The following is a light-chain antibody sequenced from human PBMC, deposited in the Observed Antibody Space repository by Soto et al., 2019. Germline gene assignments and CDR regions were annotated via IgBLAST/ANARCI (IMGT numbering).Light chain of an antibody. J-gene: IGKJ1*01. Sequence: DIQMTQSPSTLSGSVGDRVTINCRASQTISSWLAWYQQKPGKAPKLLIYDASSLESGVPSRFSGSGSGTEFTLTISSLQPDDFATYYCQQYNTYSAFGQGTKVDI. V-gene: IGKV1-5*01. CDR3: QQYNTYSA. CDR1: QTISSW. CDR2: DAS.